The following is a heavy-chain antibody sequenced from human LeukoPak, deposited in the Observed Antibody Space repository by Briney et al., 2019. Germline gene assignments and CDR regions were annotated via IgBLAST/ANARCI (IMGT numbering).Heavy chain of an antibody. V-gene: IGHV1-69*13. CDR3: ARGGYSYGYGMDV. Sequence: PSVTLSCNASGGTFSSYAISWVRQAPGQGLEWMGGIIPIFGTANYAQKFQGRVTITADESASTAYMELSSLRSEDTAVYYCARGGYSYGYGMDVWGQGTTVTVSS. J-gene: IGHJ6*02. D-gene: IGHD5-18*01. CDR2: IIPIFGTA. CDR1: GGTFSSYA.